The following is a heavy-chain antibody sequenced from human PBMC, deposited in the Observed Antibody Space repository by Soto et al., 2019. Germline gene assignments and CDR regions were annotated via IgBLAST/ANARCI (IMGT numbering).Heavy chain of an antibody. D-gene: IGHD3-16*02. Sequence: QVQLAQSGAEERKPGASVKVSCEATGYTFTAYSMHWVRQDPGQRLEWMGWINPANGNTKDSQKFQGRLTITSDTSANTVYMELNSLTSEDPAMYYCTRSAISPYGGLIGPFDYWGQGNLVTVSS. J-gene: IGHJ4*02. CDR1: GYTFTAYS. V-gene: IGHV1-3*05. CDR3: TRSAISPYGGLIGPFDY. CDR2: INPANGNT.